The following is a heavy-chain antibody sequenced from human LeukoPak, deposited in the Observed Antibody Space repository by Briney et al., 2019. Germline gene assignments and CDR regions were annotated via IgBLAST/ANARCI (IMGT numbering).Heavy chain of an antibody. D-gene: IGHD6-19*01. CDR2: IYWDDDK. CDR3: ALYQGITVAVASSFDY. J-gene: IGHJ4*02. CDR1: GFSLSTSGVG. Sequence: ESGPTLVKPTQTLTLTCTFSGFSLSTSGVGVGWIRQPPGKALEWLALIYWDDDKRYSPSLKSRLTITKDTSKNQVVLTMTNMDPVDTATYYCALYQGITVAVASSFDYCGQGTLVTVSS. V-gene: IGHV2-5*02.